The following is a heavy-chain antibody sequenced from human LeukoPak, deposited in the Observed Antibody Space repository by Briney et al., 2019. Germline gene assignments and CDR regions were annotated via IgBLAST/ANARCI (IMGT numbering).Heavy chain of an antibody. V-gene: IGHV3-30*18. CDR1: GFTFRSYG. CDR3: ANGVAGTDQYSDY. CDR2: ISYDGSNK. D-gene: IGHD6-19*01. J-gene: IGHJ4*02. Sequence: PGRSLKLSCAASGFTFRSYGMHWVRQAPGKGLEWVAVISYDGSNKYYADSVKGRFTISRDNSKNTLYLQMNSLRAEDTAVYYCANGVAGTDQYSDYWGQGTLVTVSS.